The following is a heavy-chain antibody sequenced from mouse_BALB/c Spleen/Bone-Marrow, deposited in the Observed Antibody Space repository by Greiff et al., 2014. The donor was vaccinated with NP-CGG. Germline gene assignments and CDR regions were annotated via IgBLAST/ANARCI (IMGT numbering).Heavy chain of an antibody. Sequence: VQLKESGGGLVKPGGSLKLSCAASGFTFSSYAMSWVRQTPEKRLEWVASISSGGSTYYPDSVKGRFTISRDNARNILYLQMSRMRSEDTAIYYCARGRDYGGSYDAMDYWGQGTSLTVSS. CDR3: ARGRDYGGSYDAMDY. V-gene: IGHV5-6-5*01. CDR2: ISSGGST. CDR1: GFTFSSYA. J-gene: IGHJ4*01. D-gene: IGHD1-1*01.